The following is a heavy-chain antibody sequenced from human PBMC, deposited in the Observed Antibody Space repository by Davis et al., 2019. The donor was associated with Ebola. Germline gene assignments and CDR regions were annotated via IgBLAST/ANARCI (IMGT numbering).Heavy chain of an antibody. CDR1: GGSIGGYY. V-gene: IGHV4-59*08. J-gene: IGHJ5*02. Sequence: SETLSLTCTVSGGSIGGYYWNWIRQPPGKGLEWTGYIYYSGSTNYNPSLKSRVTISVDTSKNQFSLKLSSVTAADTAVYYCARQAYDLWSGYYTGNWFDPWGQGTLVTVSS. CDR2: IYYSGST. D-gene: IGHD3-3*01. CDR3: ARQAYDLWSGYYTGNWFDP.